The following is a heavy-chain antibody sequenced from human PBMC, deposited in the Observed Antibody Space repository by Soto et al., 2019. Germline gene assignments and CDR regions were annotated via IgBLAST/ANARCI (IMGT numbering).Heavy chain of an antibody. Sequence: PSETLSLTFHVSGSTISSSNWWSWVRQPPGKRIEWIGESYNNWRTNYKQYIKNRITKKINKSKNLFSLKLSSLTAADTAVYYCARGWAYSYGFLDYWGQGTLVT. CDR2: SYNNWRT. CDR3: ARGWAYSYGFLDY. J-gene: IGHJ4*02. D-gene: IGHD5-18*01. V-gene: IGHV4-4*02. CDR1: GSTISSSNW.